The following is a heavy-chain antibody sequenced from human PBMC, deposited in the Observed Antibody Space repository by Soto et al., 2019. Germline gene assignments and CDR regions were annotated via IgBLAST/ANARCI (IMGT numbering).Heavy chain of an antibody. CDR1: GFTVSSDY. V-gene: IGHV3-53*01. J-gene: IGHJ4*02. D-gene: IGHD1-26*01. CDR2: IYSGGNT. CDR3: ARASGSPFFDF. Sequence: GGSLRLSCEASGFTVSSDYMSWVRQAPGKRLEWVSVIYSGGNTYYADYVMGRFTISRDTSRNTLHLQMNSLRAEDTAVYYCARASGSPFFDFWGQGTLVTVSS.